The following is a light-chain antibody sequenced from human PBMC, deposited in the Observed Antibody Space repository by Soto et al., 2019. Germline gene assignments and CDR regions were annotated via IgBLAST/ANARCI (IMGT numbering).Light chain of an antibody. Sequence: QSALTQPASVSGSPGQSITISCSGTSRDVGTYNLVSWYQQYPGKAPRLMIYEVTKRPSGVSNRFSGSKSGNTASLTISGLQPEDEADYYCCPYAGSSSSIFGTGTKVTVL. V-gene: IGLV2-23*02. CDR2: EVT. CDR1: SRDVGTYNL. J-gene: IGLJ1*01. CDR3: CPYAGSSSSI.